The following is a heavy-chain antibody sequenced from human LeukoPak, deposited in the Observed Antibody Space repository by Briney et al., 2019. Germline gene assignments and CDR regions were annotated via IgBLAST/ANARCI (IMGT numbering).Heavy chain of an antibody. V-gene: IGHV4-59*01. D-gene: IGHD6-6*01. CDR3: ARDYSSSSYYYYGMDV. CDR1: GGSISSYY. CDR2: IYYSGGT. Sequence: SETLSLTCTVSGGSISSYYWSWIRQPPGKGLEWIGYIYYSGGTNYNPSLKSRVTISLDTSKNQFSLKLSSVTAADTAVYYRARDYSSSSYYYYGMDVWGQGTTVTVSS. J-gene: IGHJ6*02.